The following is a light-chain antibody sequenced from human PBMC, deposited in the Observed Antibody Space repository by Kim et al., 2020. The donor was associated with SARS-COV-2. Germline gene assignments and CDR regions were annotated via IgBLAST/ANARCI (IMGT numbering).Light chain of an antibody. V-gene: IGKV1-5*03. CDR1: RSSGDL. CDR2: KSS. Sequence: SASGGDGVIISCRGSRSSGDLVGWYQQAPGNAPNLLIYKSSALGGGLPCWFGGGGSGTEFTLTISSLQHDVFATYCCQQYNGLSTFGQGTKVDIK. CDR3: QQYNGLST. J-gene: IGKJ1*01.